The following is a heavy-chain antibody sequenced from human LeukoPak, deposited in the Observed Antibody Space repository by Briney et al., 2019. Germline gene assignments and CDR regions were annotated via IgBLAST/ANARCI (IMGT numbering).Heavy chain of an antibody. CDR3: ARDFITMVRGVIIDLDY. CDR2: INWNGGST. CDR1: GFTFDDYG. V-gene: IGHV3-20*04. J-gene: IGHJ4*02. Sequence: GGSLRLSCAASGFTFDDYGMSWVRQAPGKGLEWVSGINWNGGSTGYADSVKGRFTISRDNAKNSLYLQMNGLRAEDTALYYCARDFITMVRGVIIDLDYWGQGTLVTVSS. D-gene: IGHD3-10*01.